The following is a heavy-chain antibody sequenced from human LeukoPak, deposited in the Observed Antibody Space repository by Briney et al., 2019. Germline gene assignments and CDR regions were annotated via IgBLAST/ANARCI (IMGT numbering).Heavy chain of an antibody. CDR1: GFTFSSYE. CDR2: ISSSGSTI. CDR3: ARDPSGSYYNWFDP. J-gene: IGHJ5*02. V-gene: IGHV3-48*03. Sequence: GGSLRLSCAASGFTFSSYEMNWVRQAPGKGLEWVSYISSSGSTIYYADSVKGRFTISRDNAKNSLYLQMNSLRAEDTAVYYCARDPSGSYYNWFDPWGQGTLVTVSS. D-gene: IGHD3-10*01.